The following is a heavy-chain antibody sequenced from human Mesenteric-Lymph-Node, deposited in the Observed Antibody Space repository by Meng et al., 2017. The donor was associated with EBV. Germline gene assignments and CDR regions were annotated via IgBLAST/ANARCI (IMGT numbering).Heavy chain of an antibody. V-gene: IGHV4-61*01. Sequence: VQLQGSGPGRVKPLETLSLTCIVSGGSVSSGSYYWNWIRQPPGKGLEWIGYISYSGSTKYNPSLKSRVTILVDTSKNQFSLKLSSVTAADTAVYYCARDNGDYVSDPWGQGTLVTVSS. CDR2: ISYSGST. J-gene: IGHJ5*02. D-gene: IGHD4-17*01. CDR3: ARDNGDYVSDP. CDR1: GGSVSSGSYY.